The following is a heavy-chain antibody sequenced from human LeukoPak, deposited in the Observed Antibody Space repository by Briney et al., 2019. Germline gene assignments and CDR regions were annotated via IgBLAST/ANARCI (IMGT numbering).Heavy chain of an antibody. CDR3: ARGTRTGEDGTAGTFDY. J-gene: IGHJ4*02. CDR2: MNLNSANT. Sequence: GASVKVSCKAPGYTFASYDINWLRLATGPGLEWMGWMNLNSANTGYAQKFQGRVTMTRNSSISTAYMELSSLISEDTAVYYCARGTRTGEDGTAGTFDYWGQGTLVTVS. CDR1: GYTFASYD. V-gene: IGHV1-8*01. D-gene: IGHD5-24*01.